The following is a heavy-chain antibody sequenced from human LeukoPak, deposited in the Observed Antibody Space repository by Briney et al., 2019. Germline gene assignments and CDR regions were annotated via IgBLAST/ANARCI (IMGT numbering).Heavy chain of an antibody. CDR2: IYYSGST. CDR1: GGSISSGDYY. CDR3: ASKKGSGRPFDY. V-gene: IGHV4-30-4*02. D-gene: IGHD1-26*01. J-gene: IGHJ4*02. Sequence: SETLSLTCTVSGGSISSGDYYWSWIRQPPGKGLEWIGYIYYSGSTYYNPSLKSRVTISVDTSKNQFSLNLSSVTAADTAVYYCASKKGSGRPFDYWGQGTLVTVSS.